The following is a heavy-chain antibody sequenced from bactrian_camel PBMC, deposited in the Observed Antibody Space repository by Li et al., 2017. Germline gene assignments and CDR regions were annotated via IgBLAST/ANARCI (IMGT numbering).Heavy chain of an antibody. D-gene: IGHD3*01. CDR3: AADRMPGGGACYRDVWEYAY. CDR1: GYTTAIKSRY. CDR2: LYSERTYT. V-gene: IGHV3-2*01. Sequence: HVQLVESGGGAVQAGGSLRLSCLLAGYTTAIKSRYIAWFRQAPGKEREEVANLYSERTYTYYPDSVKGRLRVSRDISLNLQMNGLKPEDTAMYSCAADRMPGGGACYRDVWEYAYRGQGTQVTVS. J-gene: IGHJ4*01.